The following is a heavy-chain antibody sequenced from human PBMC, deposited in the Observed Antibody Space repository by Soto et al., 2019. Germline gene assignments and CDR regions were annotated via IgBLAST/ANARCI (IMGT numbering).Heavy chain of an antibody. J-gene: IGHJ5*02. CDR3: AKDLWVLWFDP. Sequence: SETLSLTCTVSGGSISNYYWIWIRQPPGKGLDWIGYVHYSGRATYNPSFKSRVSISVDTSKNQFSVNMSSVTAADTAVYYCAKDLWVLWFDPWGQGTLVTVSS. D-gene: IGHD3-16*01. CDR2: VHYSGRA. CDR1: GGSISNYY. V-gene: IGHV4-59*01.